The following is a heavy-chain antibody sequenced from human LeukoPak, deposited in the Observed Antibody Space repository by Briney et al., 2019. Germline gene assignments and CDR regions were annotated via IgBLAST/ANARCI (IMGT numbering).Heavy chain of an antibody. J-gene: IGHJ6*02. Sequence: ASVKVSCKASGYTFTCYYMHWVRQAPGQGLEWMGWINPNSGGTNYAQKFQGRVTMTRDTSISTAYMELSRLRSDDTAVYYCATPRELANYYYYGMDVWGQGTTVTVSS. CDR3: ATPRELANYYYYGMDV. V-gene: IGHV1-2*02. D-gene: IGHD1-26*01. CDR1: GYTFTCYY. CDR2: INPNSGGT.